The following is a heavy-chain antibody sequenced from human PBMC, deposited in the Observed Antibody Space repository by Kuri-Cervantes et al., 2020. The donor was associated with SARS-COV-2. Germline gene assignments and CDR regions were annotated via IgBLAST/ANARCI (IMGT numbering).Heavy chain of an antibody. J-gene: IGHJ6*02. CDR1: GGSISSGSYY. CDR3: ARVTSGYYPNYYYYGMDV. V-gene: IGHV4-61*02. D-gene: IGHD3-3*01. Sequence: SETLSLTCTVSGGSISSGSYYWSWIRQPAGKGREWIGRIYTSGSTNYNPSLKSRGTISVDTSKNQFSLKLSSVTAADTAVYYCARVTSGYYPNYYYYGMDVGGQGTTVPSP. CDR2: IYTSGST.